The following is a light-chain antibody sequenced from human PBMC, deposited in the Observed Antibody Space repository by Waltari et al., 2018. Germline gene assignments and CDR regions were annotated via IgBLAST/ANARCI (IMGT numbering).Light chain of an antibody. Sequence: DIQMTQSPSSLSASVGDRVTITCRASRGIDAFLNWYQQQPGKAPKLLIYDASTLQRVVPPRFSGTRIGTDFSLTISDLQPADFATYFCQQSYSAPFTFGRGTRLE. CDR3: QQSYSAPFT. V-gene: IGKV1-39*01. CDR2: DAS. CDR1: RGIDAF. J-gene: IGKJ5*01.